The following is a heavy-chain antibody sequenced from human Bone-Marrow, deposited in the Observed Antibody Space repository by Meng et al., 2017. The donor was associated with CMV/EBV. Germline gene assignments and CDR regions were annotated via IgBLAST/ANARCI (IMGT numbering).Heavy chain of an antibody. V-gene: IGHV3-21*01. CDR2: ISSSSSYI. CDR3: ARDSGSNRPYYHYYDVDV. Sequence: GESLKISCAASGFTFSSYSMNWVRQAPGKGLEWVSSISSSSSYIYYADSLKGRFTISRDNAKKSLYLLMNSLRAEDTAVDYCARDSGSNRPYYHYYDVDVWGHGTTVTVSS. J-gene: IGHJ6*02. CDR1: GFTFSSYS. D-gene: IGHD3-10*01.